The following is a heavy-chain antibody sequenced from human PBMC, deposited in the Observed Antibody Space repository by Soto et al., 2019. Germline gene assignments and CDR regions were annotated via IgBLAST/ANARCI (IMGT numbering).Heavy chain of an antibody. D-gene: IGHD5-18*01. CDR2: ISYDGSNK. J-gene: IGHJ6*01. CDR3: ARDKGTAMVSYYYYYYGMDV. V-gene: IGHV3-30-3*01. Sequence: QVQLVESGGGVVQPGRSLRLSCAASGFTFSSYAMHWVRQAPGKGLEWVAVISYDGSNKYYADSVKGRFTISRDNSKNTLYLQMNSLRAEDTAVYYCARDKGTAMVSYYYYYYGMDVW. CDR1: GFTFSSYA.